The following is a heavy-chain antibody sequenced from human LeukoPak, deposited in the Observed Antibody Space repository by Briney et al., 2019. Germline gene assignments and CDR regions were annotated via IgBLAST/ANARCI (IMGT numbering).Heavy chain of an antibody. V-gene: IGHV4-31*03. D-gene: IGHD3-10*01. Sequence: SQTLSLTCTVSGGSISSGGYYWSWIRQHPGKGLEWIGYIYYSGSTYYNPSLKSRVTISVDTSKNQFSLKLSSVTAADTAVYYCARERRSITMVRGVISYYYGMDVWGQGTTVTVSS. CDR3: ARERRSITMVRGVISYYYGMDV. J-gene: IGHJ6*02. CDR1: GGSISSGGYY. CDR2: IYYSGST.